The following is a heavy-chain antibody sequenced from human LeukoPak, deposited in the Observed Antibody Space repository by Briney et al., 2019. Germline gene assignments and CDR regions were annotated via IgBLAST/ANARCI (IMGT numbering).Heavy chain of an antibody. CDR1: GFTFNNAW. CDR2: ISSSGGNT. Sequence: GGSLRLSCAGSGFTFNNAWMSWVRQAPGKGLEWVSSISSSGGNTYYADSVKGRFTISRDNSKNTLHLQMSSLRAEDTAVYYCAKGESKDYLNYFDYLNYFDHWGQGALVTVSS. CDR3: AKGESKDYLNYFDYLNYFDH. J-gene: IGHJ4*02. V-gene: IGHV3-23*01. D-gene: IGHD2/OR15-2a*01.